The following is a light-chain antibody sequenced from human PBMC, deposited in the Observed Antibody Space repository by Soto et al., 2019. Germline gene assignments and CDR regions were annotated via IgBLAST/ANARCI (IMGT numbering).Light chain of an antibody. CDR2: DTS. CDR1: QSVGSY. CDR3: QQYRSSPLT. Sequence: EIVLTQSPGTLSLSPVERATLSCRASQSVGSYLAWYQQKPGQAPRLLISDTSSRATGIPDRFSGSGSGTDFTLTISRLQPEDFAVYYCQQYRSSPLTCGGGTKGDIK. J-gene: IGKJ4*01. V-gene: IGKV3-20*01.